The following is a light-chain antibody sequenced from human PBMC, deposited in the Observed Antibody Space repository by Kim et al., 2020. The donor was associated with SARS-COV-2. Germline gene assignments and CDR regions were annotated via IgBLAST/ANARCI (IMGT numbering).Light chain of an antibody. CDR2: SNN. Sequence: QSVLTQPPSASGTPGQRVTISCSGSSSNIGTNFVYWYQQLPGTAPKLLIYSNNQRSSGVPDRFSGSKSGTSASLAINGLRSEDEADYYCVAWDDSLSGLVFGGGTKLTVL. J-gene: IGLJ2*01. CDR3: VAWDDSLSGLV. V-gene: IGLV1-47*02. CDR1: SSNIGTNF.